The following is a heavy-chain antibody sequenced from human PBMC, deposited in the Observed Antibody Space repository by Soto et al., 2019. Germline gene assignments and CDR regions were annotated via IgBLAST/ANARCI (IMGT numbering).Heavy chain of an antibody. D-gene: IGHD6-19*01. CDR2: TYYRSKWYN. V-gene: IGHV6-1*01. CDR3: ARAGTLEAVAGHLFYY. CDR1: GDSVSSNSAA. Sequence: PSQTLSLTCAISGDSVSSNSAAWNWIRQSPSRGLEWLGRTYYRSKWYNDYAVSVKSRITINPDTSKNQFSLQLNSVTPEDTAVYYCARAGTLEAVAGHLFYYFGQGTLVTVSS. J-gene: IGHJ4*02.